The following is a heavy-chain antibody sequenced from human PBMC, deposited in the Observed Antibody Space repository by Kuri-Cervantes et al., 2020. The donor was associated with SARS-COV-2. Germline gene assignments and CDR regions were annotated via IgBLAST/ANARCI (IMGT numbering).Heavy chain of an antibody. CDR2: ISGSGGST. Sequence: GGSLRLSCGASGFTFSSYAMNWVRQAPGKGLEWVSAISGSGGSTYYADSVKGRFTISRDNSKNTLYLQMNSLRAEDTAVYYCARGRRFLEWLLPGYWFDPWGQGTLVTVSS. J-gene: IGHJ5*02. V-gene: IGHV3-23*01. CDR1: GFTFSSYA. D-gene: IGHD3-3*01. CDR3: ARGRRFLEWLLPGYWFDP.